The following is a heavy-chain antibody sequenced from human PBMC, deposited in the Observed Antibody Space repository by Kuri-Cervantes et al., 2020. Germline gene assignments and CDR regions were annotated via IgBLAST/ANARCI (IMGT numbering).Heavy chain of an antibody. CDR3: ARDDYDYVWGSYHYGTDV. CDR2: INPNSGGT. D-gene: IGHD3-16*01. CDR1: GYTFTGYY. V-gene: IGHV1-2*02. J-gene: IGHJ6*02. Sequence: ASVKVSCKASGYTFTGYYMHWVRQAPGQGLEWMGWINPNSGGTNYAQKFQGRVTTTRDTSISTAYMELSRLRSDDTAVYYCARDDYDYVWGSYHYGTDVWGQGTTVTVSS.